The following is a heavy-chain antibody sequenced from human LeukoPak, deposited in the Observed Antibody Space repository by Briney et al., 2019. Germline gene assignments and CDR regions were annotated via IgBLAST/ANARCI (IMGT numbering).Heavy chain of an antibody. J-gene: IGHJ4*02. CDR2: FNPENGNT. V-gene: IGHV1-18*01. Sequence: ASVKVSCKASGYSFVGYGITWVRQAPGQGLEWMGWFNPENGNTNYAQKVQGRVTMTADTSTSTSYMELRSLRSDDTAVYYCARDTGRTAVTTRHFDYWGQGTLVTVSS. CDR3: ARDTGRTAVTTRHFDY. D-gene: IGHD4-17*01. CDR1: GYSFVGYG.